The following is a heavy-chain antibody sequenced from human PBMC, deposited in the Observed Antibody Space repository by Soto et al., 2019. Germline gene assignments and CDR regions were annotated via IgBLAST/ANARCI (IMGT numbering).Heavy chain of an antibody. CDR1: GIKFSNYA. J-gene: IGHJ4*02. CDR3: AKDGNWLDVYYDV. Sequence: PGGSLRLSCVGSGIKFSNYAMSWFRQAPGKGLEWVSIVSASGRSRYHADSVKGRFTISRDNSKNTLYLHMNNLRAEDTAVYYCAKDGNWLDVYYDVWGQGTPVTVSS. D-gene: IGHD3-16*01. CDR2: VSASGRSR. V-gene: IGHV3-23*01.